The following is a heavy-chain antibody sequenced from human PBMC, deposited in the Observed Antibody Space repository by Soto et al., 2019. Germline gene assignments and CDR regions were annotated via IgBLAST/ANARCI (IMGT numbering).Heavy chain of an antibody. J-gene: IGHJ6*02. CDR2: VGGSGGT. D-gene: IGHD2-15*01. Sequence: ELQLLESGGGLVQPGGSLRLSCVASGFTFSSHVMNWVRQAPGRGLEWVSSVGGSGGTYYADSARGRFTISRDNSKNTVNLQMNSLKAEDTAVYYCTNGWLDGWGQGTTVSVSS. CDR3: TNGWLDG. CDR1: GFTFSSHV. V-gene: IGHV3-23*01.